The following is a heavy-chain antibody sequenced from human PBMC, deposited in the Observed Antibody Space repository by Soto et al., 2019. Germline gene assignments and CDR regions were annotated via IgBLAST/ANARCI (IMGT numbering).Heavy chain of an antibody. Sequence: SETLSLTCAFYCGSFIGYYWSWIRQPPGKGLEWIGEINHSGSTNYNPSLKSRVTISVDTSKNQFSLKLSSVTAADTAVYYCAGGTKSVVTPYWGQGTLVTVSS. J-gene: IGHJ4*02. V-gene: IGHV4-34*01. CDR1: CGSFIGYY. D-gene: IGHD2-21*02. CDR3: AGGTKSVVTPY. CDR2: INHSGST.